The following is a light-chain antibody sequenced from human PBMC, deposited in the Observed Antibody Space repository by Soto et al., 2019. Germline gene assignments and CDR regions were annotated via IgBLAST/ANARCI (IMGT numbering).Light chain of an antibody. CDR1: ESLGNNY. J-gene: IGKJ5*01. Sequence: ETVLTQSPGTLSLSPGEGATLSCRASESLGNNYLAWYKQKPGQSPRLLFSGATSRASGIPDRFSGSGSGTDFTLTISRVEPEDFGVYFCQQYGRLPITFGQGTRLEIK. CDR3: QQYGRLPIT. V-gene: IGKV3-20*01. CDR2: GAT.